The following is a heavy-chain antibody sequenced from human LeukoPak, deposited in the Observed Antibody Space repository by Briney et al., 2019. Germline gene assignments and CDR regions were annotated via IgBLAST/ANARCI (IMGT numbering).Heavy chain of an antibody. V-gene: IGHV1-69*05. J-gene: IGHJ4*02. CDR1: GGTFSSSA. CDR2: IIPIFGTA. Sequence: GASVKVSCKASGGTFSSSAISWVRQAPGQGLEWMGRIIPIFGTANYAQKFQGRVTITTDESTSTAYMELSSLRSEDTAVYYCARDRGNYDFWSGYLYWGQGTLVTVSS. CDR3: ARDRGNYDFWSGYLY. D-gene: IGHD3-3*01.